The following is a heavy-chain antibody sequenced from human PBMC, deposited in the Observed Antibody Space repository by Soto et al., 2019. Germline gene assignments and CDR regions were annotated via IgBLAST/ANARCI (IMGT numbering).Heavy chain of an antibody. D-gene: IGHD1-26*01. CDR2: IYWDDDK. CDR3: ARRWLYSGTCWDGGYFDS. V-gene: IGHV2-5*02. Sequence: QITLKESGPTLVKPTQTLTLTCTFSGFSLSTSGVGVGWIRQPPGKALEWLVLIYWDDDKRYSPSLKNRLTTTNDTYNHEVVTTLTTLHPVDSSSYCEARRWLYSGTCWDGGYFDSWGQGTLVTVSS. CDR1: GFSLSTSGVG. J-gene: IGHJ4*02.